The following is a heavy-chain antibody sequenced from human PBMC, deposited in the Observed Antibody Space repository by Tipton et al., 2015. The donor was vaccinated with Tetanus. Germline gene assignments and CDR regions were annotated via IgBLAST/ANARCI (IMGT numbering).Heavy chain of an antibody. J-gene: IGHJ5*02. D-gene: IGHD6-13*01. CDR3: ARQSSSWSNWFDP. CDR1: GGSISSSSYY. V-gene: IGHV4-61*05. CDR2: IYYSGST. Sequence: TLSLTCTVSGGSISSSSYYWGWIRQSPGKGLEWIGYIYYSGSTNYNPSLKSRVTISVDTSKNQFSLKLSSVTAADTAVYYCARQSSSWSNWFDPWGQGTLVTVSS.